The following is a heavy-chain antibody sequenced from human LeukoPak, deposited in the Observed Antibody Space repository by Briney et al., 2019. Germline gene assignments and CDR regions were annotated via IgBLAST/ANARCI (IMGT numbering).Heavy chain of an antibody. CDR2: ISSSSSII. Sequence: GGSLRLSCAASRFTFSSYSLNWVRQAPGKGLEGVSYISSSSSIIYYADSVKGRFTISRDNAKNSLYLQMNSLRDEDTVVYYCARSREGARDYWGQGTLVTVSS. J-gene: IGHJ4*02. CDR1: RFTFSSYS. D-gene: IGHD1-26*01. V-gene: IGHV3-48*02. CDR3: ARSREGARDY.